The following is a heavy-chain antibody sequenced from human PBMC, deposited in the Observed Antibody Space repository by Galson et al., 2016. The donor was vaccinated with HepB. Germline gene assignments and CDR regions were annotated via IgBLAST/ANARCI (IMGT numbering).Heavy chain of an antibody. CDR2: IYYSGRT. D-gene: IGHD6-19*01. Sequence: TLSLTCTVSGASIRGYYLSWIRQPPGKGLEWIGYIYYSGRTNYNPSLKSRVTISVDTSKNQFSLKLSSVTAADTAVYYCARDDSGGWYGFHYGMDVWGQGTTVTVSS. J-gene: IGHJ6*02. V-gene: IGHV4-59*01. CDR1: GASIRGYY. CDR3: ARDDSGGWYGFHYGMDV.